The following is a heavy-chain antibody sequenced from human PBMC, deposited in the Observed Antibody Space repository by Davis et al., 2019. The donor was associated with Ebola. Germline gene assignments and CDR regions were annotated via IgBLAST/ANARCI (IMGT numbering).Heavy chain of an antibody. J-gene: IGHJ6*02. D-gene: IGHD2-2*01. CDR2: IKSKTDGGTT. CDR1: GFTFSNAW. Sequence: GGSLRLSCAASGFTFSNAWMSWVRQAPGKGLEWVGRIKSKTDGGTTDYAAPVKGRFTISRDDSKNTLYLQMNSLKTEDTAVYYCTTDIVVVPAVDDILTGYYYGMDVWGQGTTVTVSS. CDR3: TTDIVVVPAVDDILTGYYYGMDV. V-gene: IGHV3-15*01.